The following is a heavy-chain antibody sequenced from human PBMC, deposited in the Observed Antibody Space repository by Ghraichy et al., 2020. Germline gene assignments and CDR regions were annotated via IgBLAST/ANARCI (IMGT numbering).Heavy chain of an antibody. CDR1: GYTFSSYY. J-gene: IGHJ6*02. V-gene: IGHV1-46*01. CDR2: INPSGGST. D-gene: IGHD1-26*01. Sequence: ASVKVSCKASGYTFSSYYIHWVRQAPGQGLEWMGIINPSGGSTSYTQKFQGRVTMTRDTSTSTVYMELSSLRSEDTAVYYCARPFGATDYYYYGMDGWGQGTTVTVSS. CDR3: ARPFGATDYYYYGMDG.